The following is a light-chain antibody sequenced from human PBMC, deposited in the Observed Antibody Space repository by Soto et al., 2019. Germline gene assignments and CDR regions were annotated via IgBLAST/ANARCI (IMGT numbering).Light chain of an antibody. J-gene: IGLJ2*01. V-gene: IGLV1-44*01. CDR1: GSSIGTNT. Sequence: QSVLTQPPSASGTPGQRVSISCSGSGSSIGTNTVNWYRQLPGTAPKLLIYANNQLPSGVPDRFSGSKYGNSSSLAISGLQSEYEAEYYCAAWDGSLNNVLFGGGTKLTVL. CDR2: ANN. CDR3: AAWDGSLNNVL.